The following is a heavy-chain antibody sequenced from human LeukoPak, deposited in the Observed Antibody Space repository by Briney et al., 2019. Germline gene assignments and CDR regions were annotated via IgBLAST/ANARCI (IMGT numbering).Heavy chain of an antibody. Sequence: GASVKVSCKASGYTFTGYYMHWVRQAPGRGLEWMGRIDPNSGGTNYAQKFQGRVTMTRDTSISTAYMELSRLRSDDTAVYYCARAAPGEWELPPPEPRQFDYWGQGTLVTVSS. J-gene: IGHJ4*02. CDR1: GYTFTGYY. D-gene: IGHD1-26*01. V-gene: IGHV1-2*06. CDR2: IDPNSGGT. CDR3: ARAAPGEWELPPPEPRQFDY.